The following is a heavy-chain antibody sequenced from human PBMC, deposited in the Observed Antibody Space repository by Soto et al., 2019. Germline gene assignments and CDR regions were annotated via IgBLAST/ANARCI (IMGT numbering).Heavy chain of an antibody. CDR3: ARVGHGGPFVVVPAAIRLQADAFDI. J-gene: IGHJ3*02. CDR1: GGTFSSYA. D-gene: IGHD2-2*02. V-gene: IGHV1-69*13. Sequence: GASVKVSCKASGGTFSSYAISWVRQAPGQGLEWMGGIIPIFGTANYAQKFQGRVTITADESTSTAYMELSSLRSEDTAVYYCARVGHGGPFVVVPAAIRLQADAFDIWGQGTMVTVS. CDR2: IIPIFGTA.